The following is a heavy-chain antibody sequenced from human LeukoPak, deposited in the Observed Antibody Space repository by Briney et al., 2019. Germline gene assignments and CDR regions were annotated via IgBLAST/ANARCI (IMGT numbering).Heavy chain of an antibody. CDR2: INHSGST. CDR1: GGSFSGYY. CDR3: ARALGRSYCGGDCYSSAFDI. Sequence: SETLSLTCAVYGGSFSGYYWSWIRQPPGKGLESIGEINHSGSTNYNPSLKSRVTISVNTSKNQFSLKLSSVTAADTAVYYCARALGRSYCGGDCYSSAFDIWGQGTMVTVSS. D-gene: IGHD2-21*02. V-gene: IGHV4-34*01. J-gene: IGHJ3*02.